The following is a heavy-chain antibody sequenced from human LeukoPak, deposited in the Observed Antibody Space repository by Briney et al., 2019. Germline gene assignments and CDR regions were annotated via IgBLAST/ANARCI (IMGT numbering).Heavy chain of an antibody. CDR3: AIVPVVPGAKNYYYYGMDV. CDR2: MNPNSGNT. J-gene: IGHJ6*02. CDR1: GYTFTSYD. D-gene: IGHD2-2*01. Sequence: ASVKVSCKASGYTFTSYDINWVRQATGQGLEWMGWMNPNSGNTGYAQKFQGRVTMTRDTSISTAYMELSRLRSDDTAVYYCAIVPVVPGAKNYYYYGMDVWGQGTTVTVSS. V-gene: IGHV1-8*01.